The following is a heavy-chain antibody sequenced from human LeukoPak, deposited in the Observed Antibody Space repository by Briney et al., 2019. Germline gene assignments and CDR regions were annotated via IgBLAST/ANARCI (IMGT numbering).Heavy chain of an antibody. V-gene: IGHV3-33*01. CDR1: GFTFSNYA. Sequence: GGSLRLSCAASGFTFSNYAMYWVRQAPREELEWVTIIWYDGSNKNYADAVKGRFTISRDNSKNTLYLQMNSLRAEDTAVYYCARGAYCSGGRCPGAFDIWGQGTMVTVSS. D-gene: IGHD2-15*01. J-gene: IGHJ3*02. CDR3: ARGAYCSGGRCPGAFDI. CDR2: IWYDGSNK.